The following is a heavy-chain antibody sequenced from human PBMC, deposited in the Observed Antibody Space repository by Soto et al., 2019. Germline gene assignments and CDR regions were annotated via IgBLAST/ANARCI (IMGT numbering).Heavy chain of an antibody. Sequence: EVQLVDSGGGLVQPGGSLRLSCAASEFTFRSYWMHWVRQSPGKGLVWVSRISGDGSSTTYADSVRGRFTISRDNAKNTVYLQMDSLRDEDTAVYYCARSLPGTYGAFDLWGQGTMVIVSS. CDR3: ARSLPGTYGAFDL. J-gene: IGHJ3*01. CDR1: EFTFRSYW. CDR2: ISGDGSST. D-gene: IGHD1-7*01. V-gene: IGHV3-74*01.